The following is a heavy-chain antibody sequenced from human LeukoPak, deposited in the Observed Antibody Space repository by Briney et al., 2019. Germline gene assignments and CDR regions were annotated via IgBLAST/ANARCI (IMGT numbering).Heavy chain of an antibody. CDR3: ARGLAPIAAAGAYFDY. D-gene: IGHD6-13*01. V-gene: IGHV5-51*01. J-gene: IGHJ4*02. Sequence: GESLKISCQGSGYNFPIYWIGWVRQMPGQGLEWMGIIYPDDSNTIYGPSFQGQVTISADKSINTAYLQWSSLKASDTAMYYCARGLAPIAAAGAYFDYWGQGTLVTVSS. CDR1: GYNFPIYW. CDR2: IYPDDSNT.